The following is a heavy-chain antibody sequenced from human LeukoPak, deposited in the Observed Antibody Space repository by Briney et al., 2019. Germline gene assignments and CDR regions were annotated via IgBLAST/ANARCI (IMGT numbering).Heavy chain of an antibody. D-gene: IGHD1-26*01. CDR3: ASGRGSRPDYFDY. CDR1: GFTFSSYW. Sequence: PGGSLRLSCAASGFTFSSYWMSWVRQAPGKGLEWVANIKQNGSEKYYVDSVKGRFTISRGNAKNSLYLQMNSLRAEDTAVYYCASGRGSRPDYFDYSGQGTLVTVSS. CDR2: IKQNGSEK. J-gene: IGHJ4*02. V-gene: IGHV3-7*01.